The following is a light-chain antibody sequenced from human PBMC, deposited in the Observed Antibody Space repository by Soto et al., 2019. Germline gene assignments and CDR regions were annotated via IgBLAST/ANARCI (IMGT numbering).Light chain of an antibody. V-gene: IGKV3-20*01. CDR3: HQYASSFGT. Sequence: EVVLTQSPGTLSLSPGERATLSCRASQSVAANYLAWYQQKRGQAPRLLIFDAYRRATGIPDRFSGSGSGTNFALTISRLEPEDFALYYCHQYASSFGTFGQGTKVDIK. J-gene: IGKJ1*01. CDR1: QSVAANY. CDR2: DAY.